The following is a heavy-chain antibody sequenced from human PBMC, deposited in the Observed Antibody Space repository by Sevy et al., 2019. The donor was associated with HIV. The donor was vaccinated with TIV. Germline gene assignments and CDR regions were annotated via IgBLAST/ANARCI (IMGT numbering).Heavy chain of an antibody. CDR2: ISGSGRFT. V-gene: IGHV3-23*01. CDR1: EFTFSSYA. CDR3: AKGFCSGATCPRDYYYYGMDV. J-gene: IGHJ6*02. D-gene: IGHD2-15*01. Sequence: GGSLRLSCSASEFTFSSYAMSWVRQAPGKGLEWVSSISGSGRFTYYADFVEGRFTISRDNSKNTLYVQMNSLRAEDTAVYYCAKGFCSGATCPRDYYYYGMDVWGQGTTVTVSS.